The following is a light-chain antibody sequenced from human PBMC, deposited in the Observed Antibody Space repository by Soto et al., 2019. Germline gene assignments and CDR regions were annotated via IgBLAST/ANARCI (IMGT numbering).Light chain of an antibody. J-gene: IGLJ3*02. Sequence: QSALTQPASVSGTPGQSITISCTGTNSDVGSYNLVSWYQQHPGKAPKLIIYEGDNLPSGISDRFSASKSGNTASLTISGLQGDDEAAYHRCAYAGRSNWLFGGGTKLTVL. CDR3: CAYAGRSNWL. CDR1: NSDVGSYNL. CDR2: EGD. V-gene: IGLV2-23*01.